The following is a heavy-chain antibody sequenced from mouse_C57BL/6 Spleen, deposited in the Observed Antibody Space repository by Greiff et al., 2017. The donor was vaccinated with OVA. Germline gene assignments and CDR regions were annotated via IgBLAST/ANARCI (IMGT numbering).Heavy chain of an antibody. V-gene: IGHV1-19*01. Sequence: EVQLQQSGPVLVKPGASVKMSCKASGYTFTDYYMNWVKQSHGKSLEWIGVINPYNGGTSYNQKFKGKATLTVDKSSSTAYMELNSLTSEDSAVYYCARSNDGYSFDYWGQGTTLTVSS. CDR1: GYTFTDYY. CDR2: INPYNGGT. D-gene: IGHD2-3*01. CDR3: ARSNDGYSFDY. J-gene: IGHJ2*01.